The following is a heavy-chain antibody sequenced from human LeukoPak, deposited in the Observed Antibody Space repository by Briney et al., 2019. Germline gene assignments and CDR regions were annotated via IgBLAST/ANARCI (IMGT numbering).Heavy chain of an antibody. CDR2: INSDGSTT. V-gene: IGHV3-74*01. Sequence: PGGSLRLSCAASGFTFSSYWMHWVRQAPGKGLVWVSRINSDGSTTTYADSVKGRFTISRDNAKNTAYLQMNSLRAEDTAVYYCAGGPAYWGRGNLVTVSS. D-gene: IGHD1-14*01. J-gene: IGHJ4*02. CDR1: GFTFSSYW. CDR3: AGGPAY.